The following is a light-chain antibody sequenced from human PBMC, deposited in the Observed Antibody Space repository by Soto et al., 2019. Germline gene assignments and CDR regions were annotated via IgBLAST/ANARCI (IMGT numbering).Light chain of an antibody. J-gene: IGKJ1*01. Sequence: DIQMTQCPSSLSASVGDRVTITCRASQGISSYLAWYQQKPGKAPKLLIYAASTLQSGVPSRFSGSGSGTEFTLTIYSLQPDDFATYYCQQYNSYRAFGQGTKVDIK. CDR2: AAS. V-gene: IGKV1-9*01. CDR3: QQYNSYRA. CDR1: QGISSY.